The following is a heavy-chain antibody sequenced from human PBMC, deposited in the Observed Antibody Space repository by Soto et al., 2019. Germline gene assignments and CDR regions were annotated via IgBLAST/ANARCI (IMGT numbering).Heavy chain of an antibody. Sequence: SVTLSLTCTVAGGTLSSYYLSWIRQTPGKGLEWIGYIYYSGSTNYNPSLKSRVTISVDTSKNQFSLKLSSVTAADTAVYYCARVWGYAFDYWGQGTLDTVSS. J-gene: IGHJ4*02. CDR1: GGTLSSYY. CDR3: ARVWGYAFDY. CDR2: IYYSGST. V-gene: IGHV4-59*01. D-gene: IGHD3-16*01.